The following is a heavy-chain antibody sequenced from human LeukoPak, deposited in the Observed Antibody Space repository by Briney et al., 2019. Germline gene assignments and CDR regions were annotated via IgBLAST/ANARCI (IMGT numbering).Heavy chain of an antibody. D-gene: IGHD4-17*01. V-gene: IGHV1-18*01. CDR3: ARVFGDYDNWFDP. Sequence: ASVKVSCKASGYTFTSYGISWVRQATGQGLEWMGWISAYSGNTNYAQKLQGRVTMTTDTSTSTAYMGLRSLRSDDTAVYYCARVFGDYDNWFDPWGQETLVTVSS. CDR1: GYTFTSYG. CDR2: ISAYSGNT. J-gene: IGHJ5*02.